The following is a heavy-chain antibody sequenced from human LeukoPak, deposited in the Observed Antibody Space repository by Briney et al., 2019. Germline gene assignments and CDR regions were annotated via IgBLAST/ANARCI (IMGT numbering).Heavy chain of an antibody. CDR3: AKAVAAAGWGRAYYYYGMDV. CDR1: GFTFSSYS. Sequence: PGGSLRLSCAASGFTFSSYSMNWVRQAPGKGLEWVSSISSSSSYIYYADSVKGRFTISRDNAKNSLYLQMNSLRAEDTAVYYCAKAVAAAGWGRAYYYYGMDVWGQGTTVTVSS. J-gene: IGHJ6*02. V-gene: IGHV3-21*01. CDR2: ISSSSSYI. D-gene: IGHD6-13*01.